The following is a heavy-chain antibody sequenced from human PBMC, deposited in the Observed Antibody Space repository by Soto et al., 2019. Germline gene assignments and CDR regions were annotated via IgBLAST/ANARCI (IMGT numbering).Heavy chain of an antibody. Sequence: LSLTCTVSGDSISSNNNYWSWIRQPPGEGLEWIGFISYIGTTSYSPSLKSRVAISLDTSKNQFSLSLSSVSAADTAVYYCARGRGYSYGLDPWGQGTLVTVSS. J-gene: IGHJ5*02. CDR3: ARGRGYSYGLDP. D-gene: IGHD5-18*01. V-gene: IGHV4-30-4*01. CDR2: ISYIGTT. CDR1: GDSISSNNNY.